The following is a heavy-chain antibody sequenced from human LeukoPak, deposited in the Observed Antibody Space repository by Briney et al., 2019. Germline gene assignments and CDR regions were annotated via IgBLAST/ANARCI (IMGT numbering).Heavy chain of an antibody. CDR2: ISSSGSTI. CDR1: GGSISSSSYY. V-gene: IGHV3-11*04. Sequence: LSLTCTVSGGSISSSSYYWGWIRQAPGKGLEWVSYISSSGSTIYYADSVKGRFTISRDNAKNSLYLQMNSLRAEDTAVYYCAREQLEIYYYYYYMDVWGKGTTVTVSS. D-gene: IGHD6-13*01. J-gene: IGHJ6*03. CDR3: AREQLEIYYYYYYMDV.